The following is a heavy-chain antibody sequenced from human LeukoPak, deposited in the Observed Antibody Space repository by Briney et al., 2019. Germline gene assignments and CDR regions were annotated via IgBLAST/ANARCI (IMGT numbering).Heavy chain of an antibody. V-gene: IGHV4-38-2*02. CDR3: ARERERQWLVDY. D-gene: IGHD6-19*01. CDR2: INHSGST. CDR1: GYSISSGYY. Sequence: SETLSLTCTVSGYSISSGYYWGWIRQPPGKGLEWIGEINHSGSTNYNPSLKSRVTISVDTSKNQFSLKLSSVTAADTAVYYCARERERQWLVDYWGQGTLVTVSS. J-gene: IGHJ4*02.